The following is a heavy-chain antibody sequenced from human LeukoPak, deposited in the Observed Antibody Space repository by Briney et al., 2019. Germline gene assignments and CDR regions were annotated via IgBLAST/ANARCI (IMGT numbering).Heavy chain of an antibody. CDR1: GFXFSGYW. CDR3: ARDTGWYFDL. J-gene: IGHJ2*01. V-gene: IGHV3-74*01. D-gene: IGHD4-17*01. CDR2: ITGDGIST. Sequence: PGGSLRLSCAASGFXFSGYWIHWVRQAPGMGLVWGSRITGDGISTSYADSVKGRFTISRDNAKNTLYLQMISLRAEDTAVYYCARDTGWYFDLWGRGTLVTVSS.